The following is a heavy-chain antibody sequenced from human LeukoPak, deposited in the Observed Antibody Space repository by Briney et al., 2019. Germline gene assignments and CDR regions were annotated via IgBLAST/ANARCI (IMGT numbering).Heavy chain of an antibody. CDR2: ISYDGSNK. Sequence: QSGGSLRLSCAASGFTFSSFAMHWVRQAPGKGLEWVAVISYDGSNKYYTDSVKGRFTISRDNAKNTLYLQMNSLRAEDTAVYYCARELAPFSGSSGWYGWGAFDIWGQGTMVTVSS. CDR3: ARELAPFSGSSGWYGWGAFDI. D-gene: IGHD6-19*01. V-gene: IGHV3-30*04. J-gene: IGHJ3*02. CDR1: GFTFSSFA.